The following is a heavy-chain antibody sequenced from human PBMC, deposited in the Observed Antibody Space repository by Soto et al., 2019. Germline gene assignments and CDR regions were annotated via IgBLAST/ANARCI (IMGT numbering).Heavy chain of an antibody. Sequence: SETLSLTCAVSGGSISSSNWWSWVRQPPGKGLEWIGEIYHSGSTNYNPSLKSRVTISVDKSENQFSLKLSSVTAADTAVYYCARGRHCSSTSCYRWFDPWGQGTLVTVSS. D-gene: IGHD2-2*02. CDR3: ARGRHCSSTSCYRWFDP. CDR2: IYHSGST. CDR1: GGSISSSNW. J-gene: IGHJ5*02. V-gene: IGHV4-4*02.